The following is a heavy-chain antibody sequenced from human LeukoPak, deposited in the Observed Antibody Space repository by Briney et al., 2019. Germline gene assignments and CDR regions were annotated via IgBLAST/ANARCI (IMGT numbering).Heavy chain of an antibody. V-gene: IGHV3-64*01. Sequence: TGGSLRLSCAASGFTFSSYAMHWVRQAPGNGLEHVSAISSDGGSTYYANSVKGRFTISRDNSKNTLYLQMGSLRAEDMAVYYCARATTVTANAFDIWGQGTMVTVSS. J-gene: IGHJ3*02. CDR1: GFTFSSYA. CDR3: ARATTVTANAFDI. D-gene: IGHD4-17*01. CDR2: ISSDGGST.